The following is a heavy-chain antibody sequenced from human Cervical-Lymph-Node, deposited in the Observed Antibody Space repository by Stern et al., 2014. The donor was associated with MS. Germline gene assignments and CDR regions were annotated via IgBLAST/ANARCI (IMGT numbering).Heavy chain of an antibody. D-gene: IGHD2-8*01. CDR2: ISYDGNHK. V-gene: IGHV3-30*03. CDR1: GFTFSSYG. J-gene: IGHJ4*02. Sequence: VQLGQSGGAVVQPGRSLRLSCAASGFTFSSYGMHWVRQAPGKGLEWGTVISYDGNHKYYAASVKGRFTISRDNSKNTLHLQMNSVTPDDTAIYYCARDYEDTSMLFDHWGQGTLVTVSS. CDR3: ARDYEDTSMLFDH.